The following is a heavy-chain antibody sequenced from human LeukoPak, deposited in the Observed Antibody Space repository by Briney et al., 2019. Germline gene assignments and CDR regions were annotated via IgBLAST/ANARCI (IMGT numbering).Heavy chain of an antibody. Sequence: GGSLRLSCAASGFTFSSYAMHWVRQAPGKGLEYVSAISSDGGSRYYANSVKDRFTISSDNSKNTLYLQMGSLRAEDMAVYYCARLVGGSLYFDYWGQGTVVTVSS. D-gene: IGHD1-26*01. V-gene: IGHV3-64*01. CDR2: ISSDGGSR. CDR1: GFTFSSYA. J-gene: IGHJ4*02. CDR3: ARLVGGSLYFDY.